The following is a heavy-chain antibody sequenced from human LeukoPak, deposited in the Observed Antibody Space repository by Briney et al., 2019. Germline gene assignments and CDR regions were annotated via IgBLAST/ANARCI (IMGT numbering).Heavy chain of an antibody. V-gene: IGHV3-53*01. Sequence: PGESLRLSCAVSGFIVSSNYMSWVRLAPGKGLEWVSVIYSGGSTYYADSVKGRFTISRDNSKNTLYLQMNSLRAEDTAVYYCASTHLGYCSSVSCQNDYWGQGTLVTVSS. CDR3: ASTHLGYCSSVSCQNDY. D-gene: IGHD2-15*01. CDR2: IYSGGST. J-gene: IGHJ4*02. CDR1: GFIVSSNY.